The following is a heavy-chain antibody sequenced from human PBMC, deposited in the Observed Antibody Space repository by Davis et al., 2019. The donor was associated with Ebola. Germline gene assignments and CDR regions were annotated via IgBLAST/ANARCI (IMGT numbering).Heavy chain of an antibody. J-gene: IGHJ4*02. CDR1: GFTFSDHY. CDR3: ARDYGDYGGYFDY. Sequence: PGGSLRLSCAASGFTFSDHYMNWIRQAPGKGLEWVSYISSSGNTMYYADSVRGRFTISRDNAKNSLYLQMNGLRAEDTAVYYCARDYGDYGGYFDYWGQGTLVTVSS. D-gene: IGHD4-17*01. CDR2: ISSSGNTM. V-gene: IGHV3-11*04.